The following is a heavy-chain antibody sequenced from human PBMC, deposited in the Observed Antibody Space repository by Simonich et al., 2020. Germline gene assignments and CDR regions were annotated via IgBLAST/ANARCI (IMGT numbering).Heavy chain of an antibody. V-gene: IGHV1-2*02. CDR3: ARGALTGDYYYMDV. CDR2: INPNIGGT. Sequence: QVQLVQSGAEVKKPGASVKVSCKASGYTFTGYYMHWVRQAPGQGLEWMGWINPNIGGTNYAQKVQGRVTMTRDTSNSTAYMELSRLRSDDTAVYYCARGALTGDYYYMDVWGKGTTVTVSS. D-gene: IGHD7-27*01. CDR1: GYTFTGYY. J-gene: IGHJ6*03.